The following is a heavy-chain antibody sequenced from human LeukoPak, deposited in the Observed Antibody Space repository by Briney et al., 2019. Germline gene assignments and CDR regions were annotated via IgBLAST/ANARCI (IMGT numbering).Heavy chain of an antibody. V-gene: IGHV4-34*01. J-gene: IGHJ4*02. D-gene: IGHD3-16*01. CDR3: ARKRGYYFDY. CDR2: INHSGST. CDR1: GGSFSGYY. Sequence: SETLSLTCAVYGGSFSGYYWSWIRQPPGKGLEWIGEINHSGSTNYNPSLKSRVTISVDTSKNQFSLKLSSVSAADTAVYYCARKRGYYFDYWGQGTLVSVSS.